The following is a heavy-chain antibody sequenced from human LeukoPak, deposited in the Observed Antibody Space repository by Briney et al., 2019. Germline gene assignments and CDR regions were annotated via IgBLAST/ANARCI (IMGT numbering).Heavy chain of an antibody. D-gene: IGHD1-26*01. CDR3: AREMRELQNSPFDY. J-gene: IGHJ4*02. Sequence: GGSLRHSCSASGFPFRSYGMHWVRQAPARGVEWVAFIRYYESNKYYADAVKGQFTISRDNAKKPVYLEMNSLRAEDTAVYYCAREMRELQNSPFDYWGQGTLVTVSS. CDR2: IRYYESNK. V-gene: IGHV3-30*02. CDR1: GFPFRSYG.